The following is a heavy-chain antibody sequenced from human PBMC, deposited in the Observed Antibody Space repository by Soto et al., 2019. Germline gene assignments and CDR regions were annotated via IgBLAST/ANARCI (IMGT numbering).Heavy chain of an antibody. D-gene: IGHD3-22*01. J-gene: IGHJ4*02. V-gene: IGHV3-9*01. CDR1: GFTFDDYA. CDR3: AKGPQYYYDSSGYYPPIGY. Sequence: SLKISCAASGFTFDDYAMHWVRQAPGKGLEWVSGISWNSGSIGYADSVKGRFTISRDNAKNSLYLQMNSLRAEDTALYYCAKGPQYYYDSSGYYPPIGYWGQGTLVTVSS. CDR2: ISWNSGSI.